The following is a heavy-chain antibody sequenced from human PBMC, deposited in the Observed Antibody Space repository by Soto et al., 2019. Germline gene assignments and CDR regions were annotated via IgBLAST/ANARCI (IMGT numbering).Heavy chain of an antibody. CDR2: IHYSGST. Sequence: QLQLQESGPGLVKPSETLSLTCTVSGDSISSSSYYWGWIRQPPGRGLEWIASIHYSGSTYYSPSLKSRVTISVDTPKKQFALKLSSVTAADTAVYYCARHVGFSNFDYWGQGTLVTVSS. V-gene: IGHV4-39*01. CDR1: GDSISSSSYY. J-gene: IGHJ4*02. CDR3: ARHVGFSNFDY. D-gene: IGHD1-26*01.